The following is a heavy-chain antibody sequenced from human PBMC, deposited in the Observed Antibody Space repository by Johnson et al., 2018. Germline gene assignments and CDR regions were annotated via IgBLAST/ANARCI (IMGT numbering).Heavy chain of an antibody. CDR3: AADPLFHYEFQH. J-gene: IGHJ1*01. Sequence: QLVQSEPEVRKPGTSVKVSCKTSGLTFTRSAVQWVRQARGQRLEWIGWIVAGTGNTNYAQKFQERVTIIRDVSTSTAYMELSSLRSEDTAVYYCAADPLFHYEFQHWGQGTLVTVSS. CDR2: IVAGTGNT. V-gene: IGHV1-58*01. CDR1: GLTFTRSA. D-gene: IGHD3-22*01.